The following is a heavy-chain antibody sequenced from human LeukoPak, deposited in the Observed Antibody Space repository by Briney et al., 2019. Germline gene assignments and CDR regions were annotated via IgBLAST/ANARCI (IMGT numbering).Heavy chain of an antibody. CDR1: GYTFTSYY. CDR2: INPSGGIT. D-gene: IGHD6-6*01. CDR3: ARESRSSSSFGSYYYGMDV. J-gene: IGHJ6*02. Sequence: ASVKVSCKASGYTFTSYYMHWVRQAPGQGLECMGVINPSGGITSYAQKFQGRVTITRDTSTSTVYMELSRLRSQDTAVYYCARESRSSSSFGSYYYGMDVWGQGTTVTVSS. V-gene: IGHV1-46*01.